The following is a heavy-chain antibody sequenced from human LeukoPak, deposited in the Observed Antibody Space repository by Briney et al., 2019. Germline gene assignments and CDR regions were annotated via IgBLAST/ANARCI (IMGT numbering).Heavy chain of an antibody. V-gene: IGHV4-59*01. Sequence: ASGTLSLTCTVSGGSISSYCWSWIRQPPGKGLEWIGYIYYSGSTNYNPSLKSRVTISVDTSKNQFSLKLSSVTAADTAVYYCARERHGHPFDSWGQGTLVTVSS. CDR2: IYYSGST. CDR3: ARERHGHPFDS. J-gene: IGHJ4*02. CDR1: GGSISSYC.